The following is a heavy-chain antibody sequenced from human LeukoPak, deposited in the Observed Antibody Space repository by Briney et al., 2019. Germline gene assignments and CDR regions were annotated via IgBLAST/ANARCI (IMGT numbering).Heavy chain of an antibody. CDR1: GDSISSGGYY. J-gene: IGHJ4*02. D-gene: IGHD6-13*01. CDR2: ICYSGRT. V-gene: IGHV4-31*03. CDR3: ARLRAASGSFDY. Sequence: SQTLSLTCTVSGDSISSGGYYWSWIRQHPGKGLEWIGYICYSGRTFHNPSLKSRLTISVDTSKTQFSLKLTSVTAADTAVYFCARLRAASGSFDYWGQGTLVTVSS.